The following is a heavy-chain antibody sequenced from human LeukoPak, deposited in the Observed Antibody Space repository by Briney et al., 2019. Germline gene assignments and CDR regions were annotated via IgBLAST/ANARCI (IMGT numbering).Heavy chain of an antibody. D-gene: IGHD3-22*01. CDR1: GFTFSSYG. CDR2: IWYDGSNK. Sequence: GGSLRLSCAASGFTFSSYGMHWVRQAPGKGLEWVAVIWYDGSNKYYADSVKGRFTISRDNSKNTLYLQMNSLRAEDTAVYYCARAYYYDSSVKKRYYFDYWGQGTLVTVSS. V-gene: IGHV3-33*01. CDR3: ARAYYYDSSVKKRYYFDY. J-gene: IGHJ4*02.